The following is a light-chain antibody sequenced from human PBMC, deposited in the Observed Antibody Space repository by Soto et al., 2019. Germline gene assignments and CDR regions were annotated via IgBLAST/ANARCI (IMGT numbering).Light chain of an antibody. CDR2: GAS. V-gene: IGKV3-15*01. Sequence: EIVMTQSPATLSVSPGGRATLSCRASQSVRSNLAWYQQKPGQSPRLLIYGASTRATGIPARFSGSGSGTDFTLTISSLEPEDFAVYYCQQRSNWPPITFGQGTRLEIK. CDR3: QQRSNWPPIT. J-gene: IGKJ5*01. CDR1: QSVRSN.